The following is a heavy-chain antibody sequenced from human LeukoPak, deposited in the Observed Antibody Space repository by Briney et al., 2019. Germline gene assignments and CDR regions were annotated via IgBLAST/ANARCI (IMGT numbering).Heavy chain of an antibody. D-gene: IGHD1-14*01. J-gene: IGHJ6*03. V-gene: IGHV4-34*01. Sequence: SETLSLTCGVDGGPFIGYYWSWIRQPPGKGLECIGEINHSGSTNYNPSLKSRVTISLDTSKNQFSLKLSSVTAADTAVYYCARGPRNMNSYYYYMDVWGKGTLVTVSS. CDR1: GGPFIGYY. CDR2: INHSGST. CDR3: ARGPRNMNSYYYYMDV.